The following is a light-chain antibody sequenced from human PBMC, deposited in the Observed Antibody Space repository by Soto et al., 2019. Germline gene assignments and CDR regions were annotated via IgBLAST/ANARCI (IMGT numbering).Light chain of an antibody. J-gene: IGKJ5*01. CDR1: QGISSY. V-gene: IGKV1-9*01. CDR2: AAS. CDR3: QQLNSYPRT. Sequence: DIQLTQSPSFLSASVGDRVTITCRASQGISSYLAWYQQKPGKAPKLLIYAASTLQSGVPSRFRGSGSGTEFTLTISSLKPEDFETYYCQQLNSYPRTFGQGTRLEIK.